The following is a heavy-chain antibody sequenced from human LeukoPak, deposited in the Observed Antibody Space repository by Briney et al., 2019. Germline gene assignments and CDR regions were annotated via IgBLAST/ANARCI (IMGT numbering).Heavy chain of an antibody. CDR2: INQDGSEK. Sequence: GGSLRLSCAVSGLTFRSFWMSWVRQAPGKGLEWVANINQDGSEKYFVDSVRGRFTISRDNSKNSLHLQINTLEAEDTALYYCARERDGRFFDYWGQGTLVTVSS. J-gene: IGHJ4*02. CDR3: ARERDGRFFDY. CDR1: GLTFRSFW. V-gene: IGHV3-7*01. D-gene: IGHD5-24*01.